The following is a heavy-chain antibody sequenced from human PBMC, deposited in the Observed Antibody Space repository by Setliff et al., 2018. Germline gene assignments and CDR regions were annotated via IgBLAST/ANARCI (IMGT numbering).Heavy chain of an antibody. CDR1: GYSISSGYY. CDR3: ARVAGGDWKKRGMDV. V-gene: IGHV4-38-2*02. Sequence: KPSETLSLTCTVSGYSISSGYYWGWIRQPPGKGLEWIGSIYHSGSTYYNPSLKSRVTISVDTSKNQFSLKLSSVTAADTAVYYCARVAGGDWKKRGMDVWGQGTTVTVSS. CDR2: IYHSGST. J-gene: IGHJ6*02. D-gene: IGHD1-1*01.